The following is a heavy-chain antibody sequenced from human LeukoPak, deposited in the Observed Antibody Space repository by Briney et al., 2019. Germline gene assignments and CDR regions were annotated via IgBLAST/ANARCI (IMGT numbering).Heavy chain of an antibody. V-gene: IGHV4-59*01. J-gene: IGHJ4*02. CDR3: ARATDTYPRIDY. CDR2: IYYSGST. CDR1: GGSISTYY. Sequence: NSSETLSLTCTVPGGSISTYYWSWIRQPPGKGLEWIGYIYYSGSTNYNPSLKSRVTISLDTSKNQFSLKLSSVTAADTAVYYCARATDTYPRIDYWGQGTLVTVSS. D-gene: IGHD1-26*01.